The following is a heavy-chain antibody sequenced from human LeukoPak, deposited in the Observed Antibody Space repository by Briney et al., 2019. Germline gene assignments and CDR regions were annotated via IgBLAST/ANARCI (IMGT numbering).Heavy chain of an antibody. V-gene: IGHV4-39*07. CDR3: ARGPSITIFGVVMYTWFDP. CDR1: GGSISSSSYY. CDR2: IDYSGGT. Sequence: SETLSPTCTVSGGSISSSSYYWGWIRQPPGKGLEWIGSIDYSGGTYFSPSLRSRVTLSVDTSKNQFSLNLISVTAADTAVYYCARGPSITIFGVVMYTWFDPWGQGTPVSVSS. D-gene: IGHD3-3*01. J-gene: IGHJ5*02.